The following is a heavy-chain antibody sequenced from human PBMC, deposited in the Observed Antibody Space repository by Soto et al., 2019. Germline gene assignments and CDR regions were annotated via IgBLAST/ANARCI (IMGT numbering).Heavy chain of an antibody. CDR2: IYYSGST. CDR1: GGSISSSSYY. CDR3: ARGRPGIAGVDP. J-gene: IGHJ5*02. D-gene: IGHD6-13*01. Sequence: SETLSLTCTVSGGSISSSSYYWGWIRQPPGKGLEWMGGIYYSGSTYFNPSLKSRVTISVDTSKNQFSLKLSSVTAADTAVYYCARGRPGIAGVDPWGQGTLVTV. V-gene: IGHV4-39*01.